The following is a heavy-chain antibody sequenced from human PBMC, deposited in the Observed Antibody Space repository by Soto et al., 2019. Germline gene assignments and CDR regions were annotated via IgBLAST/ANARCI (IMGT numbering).Heavy chain of an antibody. CDR2: IKGDGSDE. CDR3: AGERIPRGRWSVFDI. V-gene: IGHV3-7*01. CDR1: GFTFSSYL. D-gene: IGHD3-3*01. Sequence: PGGSRRLAWAASGFTFSSYLMSWVRQAPGKGLEWVAPIKGDGSDEYYVDSVKGRFTISRDKSKNTLYLQMNSLRAEDTAMYYCAGERIPRGRWSVFDIWGQGTMVTVSS. J-gene: IGHJ3*02.